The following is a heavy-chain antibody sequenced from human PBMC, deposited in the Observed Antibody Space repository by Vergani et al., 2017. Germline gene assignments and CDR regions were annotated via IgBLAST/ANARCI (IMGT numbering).Heavy chain of an antibody. Sequence: QVQLVQSGAEVKKPGASVKVSCKASGYTFTSYDINWVRQATGQGLEWMGGMNPNSGNTGYAQKFQGRVTMTRNTSISTAYMELSSLRSEDTAVYYCARARDILTGLVLGYWGQGTLVTVSS. CDR2: MNPNSGNT. D-gene: IGHD3-9*01. CDR3: ARARDILTGLVLGY. V-gene: IGHV1-8*01. CDR1: GYTFTSYD. J-gene: IGHJ4*02.